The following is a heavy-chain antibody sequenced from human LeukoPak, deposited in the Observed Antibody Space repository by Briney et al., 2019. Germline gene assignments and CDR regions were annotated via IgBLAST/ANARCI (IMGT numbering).Heavy chain of an antibody. Sequence: GGSLRLSCAASGFTFSSYWMSWVRQAPGKGLEWVANIKQDGSEKYYVDSVKGRFTISRDNAKNSLYLQMNSLRAEDTAVYYCARDGPVYDSGGWYFDYWGQGTLVTVSS. V-gene: IGHV3-7*01. CDR3: ARDGPVYDSGGWYFDY. D-gene: IGHD3-22*01. CDR2: IKQDGSEK. CDR1: GFTFSSYW. J-gene: IGHJ4*02.